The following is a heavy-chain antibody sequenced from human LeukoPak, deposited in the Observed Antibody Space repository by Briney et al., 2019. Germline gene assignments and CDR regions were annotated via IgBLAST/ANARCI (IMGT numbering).Heavy chain of an antibody. D-gene: IGHD3-3*01. V-gene: IGHV1-2*06. J-gene: IGHJ6*02. CDR3: ARGGDYDFWSGYPPKDFYGMDV. CDR1: GYTFTGYY. CDR2: INPNSGGT. Sequence: ASVKVSCKASGYTFTGYYMHWVRQAPGQGLEWMGRINPNSGGTNYAQKFQGRVTMTRDTSISTAYMELSRLRSDDTAVYYCARGGDYDFWSGYPPKDFYGMDVWGQGTTVTVSS.